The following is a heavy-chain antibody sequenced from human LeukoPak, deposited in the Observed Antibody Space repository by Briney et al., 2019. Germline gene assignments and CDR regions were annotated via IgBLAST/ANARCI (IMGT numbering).Heavy chain of an antibody. V-gene: IGHV1-18*01. CDR1: GYTFTSYD. Sequence: ASVKVSCKASGYTFTSYDINWVRQAPGQGLEWMGWISAYNGNTNYAQKLQGRVTMTTDTSTSTAYMELRSLRSDDTAVYYCARTYGVQLYYYDSSGYPYWGQGTLVTVSS. CDR3: ARTYGVQLYYYDSSGYPY. J-gene: IGHJ4*02. CDR2: ISAYNGNT. D-gene: IGHD3-22*01.